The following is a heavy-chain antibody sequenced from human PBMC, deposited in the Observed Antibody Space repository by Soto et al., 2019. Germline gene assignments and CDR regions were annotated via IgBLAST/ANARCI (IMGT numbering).Heavy chain of an antibody. CDR1: GFTFSDYP. J-gene: IGHJ4*02. V-gene: IGHV3-30*04. D-gene: IGHD1-26*01. Sequence: AESLRLSCAASGFTFSDYPMHWVRQAPGTGLEWVAVISYDGRVKYYVDSVKGRFTISRDDSKNTLYLQMNSPRVDDTAVYYCARDFIVGAPDYFDYWGQGTLVTVSS. CDR3: ARDFIVGAPDYFDY. CDR2: ISYDGRVK.